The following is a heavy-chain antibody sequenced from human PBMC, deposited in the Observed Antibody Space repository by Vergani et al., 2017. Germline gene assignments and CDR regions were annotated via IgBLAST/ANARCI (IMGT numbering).Heavy chain of an antibody. J-gene: IGHJ6*03. CDR2: IYYSGST. CDR1: GGPISSYY. Sequence: QVQLQESGPGLVKPSETLSLTCTVSGGPISSYYWSWIRQPPGKGLEWIGDIYYSGSTNYNPSLKSRVTITVDTAKNQFSLTLHSGTAADTAVYYCSRFRTARPSPASQRRYYYYMDVWGKGTTVTVSS. CDR3: SRFRTARPSPASQRRYYYYMDV. D-gene: IGHD6-6*01. V-gene: IGHV4-59*01.